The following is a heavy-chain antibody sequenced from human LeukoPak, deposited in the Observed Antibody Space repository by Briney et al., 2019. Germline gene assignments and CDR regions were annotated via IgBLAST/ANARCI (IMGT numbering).Heavy chain of an antibody. J-gene: IGHJ4*02. D-gene: IGHD3-22*01. V-gene: IGHV3-30-3*01. CDR3: ARALDSSGYYYYFDY. CDR2: ISYGGNNQ. Sequence: GGSLRLSCGASGFTFSRYAMNWVRQAPGQGLEWVAIISYGGNNQYYAESVKGRFTISRDNTKNTVYLQMNSLRPEDTAVYYCARALDSSGYYYYFDYWGQGALVTVSS. CDR1: GFTFSRYA.